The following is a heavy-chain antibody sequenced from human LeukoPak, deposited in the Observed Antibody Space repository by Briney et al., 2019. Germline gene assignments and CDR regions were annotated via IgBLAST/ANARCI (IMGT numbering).Heavy chain of an antibody. CDR1: GFTFINYL. V-gene: IGHV3-7*01. D-gene: IGHD7-27*01. Sequence: GGSLRLSCPASGFTFINYLMMGVRQAAGKGLDGVANIKGDGSALQYVDSVKGRFTLSRDNAKNSLYLQMNSLRTEDTAVYYCARNGDLTSYGMDVWGQGTTVTVSS. J-gene: IGHJ6*01. CDR3: ARNGDLTSYGMDV. CDR2: IKGDGSAL.